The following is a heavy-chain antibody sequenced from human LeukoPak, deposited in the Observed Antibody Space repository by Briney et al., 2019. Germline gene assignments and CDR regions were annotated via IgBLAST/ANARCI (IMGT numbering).Heavy chain of an antibody. J-gene: IGHJ6*02. CDR3: AKTGYSRGMDV. CDR2: ISGSGDTT. Sequence: GGSLRLSCAASGFTFSSYAMSWVRQAPGEGLEWVSTISGSGDTTYYADSVKGRFTISRDNAKNSLYLQMNSLRAEDTAVYYCAKTGYSRGMDVWGQGTTVTVSS. V-gene: IGHV3-23*01. CDR1: GFTFSSYA. D-gene: IGHD6-13*01.